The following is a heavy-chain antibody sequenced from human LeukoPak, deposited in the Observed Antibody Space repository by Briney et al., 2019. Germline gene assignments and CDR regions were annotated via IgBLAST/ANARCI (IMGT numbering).Heavy chain of an antibody. CDR1: GYTFTGYH. CDR3: ARDQGSLTRSWGTGY. J-gene: IGHJ4*02. Sequence: ASVKVSCKASGYTFTGYHIHWVRQAPGQGLEWMGRINPYSGDTNFAQKFQGRVTMTRDTSITTAYMDLSSLTPDDTAVYFCARDQGSLTRSWGTGYWGQGTQVTVSS. CDR2: INPYSGDT. V-gene: IGHV1-2*06. D-gene: IGHD1-26*01.